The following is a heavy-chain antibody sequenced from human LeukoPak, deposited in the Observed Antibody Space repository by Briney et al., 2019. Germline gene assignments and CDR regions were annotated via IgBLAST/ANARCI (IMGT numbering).Heavy chain of an antibody. CDR2: IRYDGSNK. V-gene: IGHV3-30*02. CDR3: AKGVGYRSSTSCYYYHYYMDV. D-gene: IGHD2-2*01. CDR1: GFTFSSYG. Sequence: GGSLRLSCAASGFTFSSYGMHWVRQAPGKGLEWVAFIRYDGSNKYYADSVKGRFTISRDNSKNTLYLQMNSLRAEDTAVYYCAKGVGYRSSTSCYYYHYYMDVWGKGTTVTVSS. J-gene: IGHJ6*03.